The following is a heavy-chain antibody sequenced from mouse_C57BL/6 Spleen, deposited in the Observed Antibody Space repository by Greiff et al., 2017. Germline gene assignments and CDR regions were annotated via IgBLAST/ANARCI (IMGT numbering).Heavy chain of an antibody. D-gene: IGHD2-3*01. CDR1: GYSFTGYY. CDR2: INPSTGGT. CDR3: ARSFYDGYPYFDY. V-gene: IGHV1-42*01. Sequence: EVHLVESGPELVKPGASVKISCKASGYSFTGYYMNWVKQSPEKSLEWIGEINPSTGGTTYNQKFKAKATLTVDKSSSTAYMQLKSLTSEDSAVYYCARSFYDGYPYFDYWGQGTTLTVSS. J-gene: IGHJ2*01.